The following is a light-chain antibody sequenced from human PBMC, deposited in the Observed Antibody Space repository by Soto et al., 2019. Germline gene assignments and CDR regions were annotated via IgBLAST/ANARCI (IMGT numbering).Light chain of an antibody. CDR2: GAS. J-gene: IGKJ1*01. V-gene: IGKV3-20*01. CDR1: QSVSSY. CDR3: QRYGNSQWT. Sequence: EIGRTQSPATLSVSPGERATLSCRASQSVSSYLAWYQQKPGQAPRLLIYGASSRATGIPDRFSGSGSGTDFTLTISRLEPEDFAVYYCQRYGNSQWTFGQGTKVDIK.